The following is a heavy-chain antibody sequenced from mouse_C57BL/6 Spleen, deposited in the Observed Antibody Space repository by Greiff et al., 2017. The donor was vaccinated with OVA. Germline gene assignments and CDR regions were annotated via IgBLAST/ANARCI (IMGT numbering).Heavy chain of an antibody. V-gene: IGHV1-55*01. CDR3: ARKGWDLNWYFCG. D-gene: IGHD4-1*01. J-gene: IGHJ1*03. CDR1: GYTFTRYW. Sequence: QVQLQQSGAELVKPGASVKMSCKASGYTFTRYWLTWVKQRPGQGLEWIGDIYPGSGSTNYNEKFKSKATLTVDTSSSTAYMQLSSLTSEDSAVYYCARKGWDLNWYFCGWGTGTTVTVAS. CDR2: IYPGSGST.